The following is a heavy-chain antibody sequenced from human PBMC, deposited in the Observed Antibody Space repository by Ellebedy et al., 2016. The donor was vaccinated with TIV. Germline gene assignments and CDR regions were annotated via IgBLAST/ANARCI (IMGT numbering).Heavy chain of an antibody. Sequence: SETLSLTCTVSGGSISSFYWNWIRQPPGKGLEWIGYIYYSGTTNYNPSLKSRLTISVDTSKNQFTLKLGSVTAADTAVYYCARHPFYDIYYYGMDVWGQGTTVTVSS. D-gene: IGHD3-9*01. CDR3: ARHPFYDIYYYGMDV. J-gene: IGHJ6*02. CDR2: IYYSGTT. V-gene: IGHV4-59*08. CDR1: GGSISSFY.